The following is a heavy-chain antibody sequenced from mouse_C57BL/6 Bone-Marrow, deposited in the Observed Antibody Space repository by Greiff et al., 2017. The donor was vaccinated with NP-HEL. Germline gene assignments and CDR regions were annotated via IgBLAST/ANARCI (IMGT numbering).Heavy chain of an antibody. D-gene: IGHD1-1*01. CDR1: GYTFTSYG. V-gene: IGHV1-81*01. Sequence: QVQLKQSGAELARPGASVKLSCKASGYTFTSYGISWVKQRTGQGLEWIGEIYPRSGNTYYNEKFKGKATLTADKSSSTAYMELRSLTSEDSSVYFCARSPTVVAPYAMDYWGQGTSVTVSS. CDR2: IYPRSGNT. J-gene: IGHJ4*01. CDR3: ARSPTVVAPYAMDY.